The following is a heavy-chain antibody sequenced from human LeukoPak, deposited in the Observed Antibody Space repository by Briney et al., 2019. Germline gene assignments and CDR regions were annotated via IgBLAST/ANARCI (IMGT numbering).Heavy chain of an antibody. Sequence: LPGRSLRLSCAASGFTFSNYGILWVRQAPGKGLEWVATISYDGIYKYYADSVKGRFTVSRDDPKNTLFLQMNSLRAEDTAVYYCAKTDDSGWWNIDYWGQGTLVTVSS. D-gene: IGHD6-19*01. CDR1: GFTFSNYG. CDR2: ISYDGIYK. J-gene: IGHJ4*02. V-gene: IGHV3-30*18. CDR3: AKTDDSGWWNIDY.